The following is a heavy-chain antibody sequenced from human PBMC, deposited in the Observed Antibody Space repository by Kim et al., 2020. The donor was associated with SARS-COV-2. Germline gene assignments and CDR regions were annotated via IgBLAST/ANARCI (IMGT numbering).Heavy chain of an antibody. J-gene: IGHJ6*03. D-gene: IGHD1-1*01. CDR2: IYYSGST. Sequence: SETLSLTCTVSGGSISSYYWSWIRQPPGKGLEWIGYIYYSGSTNYNPSLKSRVTISVDTSKNQFSLKLSSVTAADTAVYYCARGPTNYYYYYMDVWGKGTTVTVSS. CDR1: GGSISSYY. CDR3: ARGPTNYYYYYMDV. V-gene: IGHV4-59*01.